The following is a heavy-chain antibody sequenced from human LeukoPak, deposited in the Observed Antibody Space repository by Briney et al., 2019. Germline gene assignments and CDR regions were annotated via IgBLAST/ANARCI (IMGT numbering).Heavy chain of an antibody. CDR2: IYYSGST. D-gene: IGHD5-24*01. V-gene: IGHV4-59*01. CDR3: ARPTRRGGYRNWYFDL. J-gene: IGHJ2*01. CDR1: GGSISSYY. Sequence: SETLSLTCTVSGGSISSYYWSWIRQPPGKGLEWIGYIYYSGSTNYNPSLKSRVTISVDTSKDQFSLKLSSVTAADTAVYYCARPTRRGGYRNWYFDLWGRGTLVTVSS.